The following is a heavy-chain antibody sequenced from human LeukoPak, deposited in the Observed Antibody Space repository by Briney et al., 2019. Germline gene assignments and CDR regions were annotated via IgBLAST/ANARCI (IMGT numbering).Heavy chain of an antibody. J-gene: IGHJ4*02. CDR3: ARGPSGYHNT. V-gene: IGHV3-21*01. CDR2: ISSSGSYI. D-gene: IGHD5-12*01. Sequence: GGSLRLSCAASRFTFSSYSMNWVRQAPGKGLEWVSSISSSGSYIYYADSVKGRFTISRDNSKNTLYLQMNSLRAEDTAVYYCARGPSGYHNTGGQGTLVTVSS. CDR1: RFTFSSYS.